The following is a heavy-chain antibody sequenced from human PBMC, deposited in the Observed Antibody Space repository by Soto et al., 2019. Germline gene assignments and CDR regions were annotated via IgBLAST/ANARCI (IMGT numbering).Heavy chain of an antibody. J-gene: IGHJ3*02. Sequence: GGSLRLSCAASGFTVCSNYMSWVRQAPGKGLEWVSVIYSGGSTYYADSVKGRFTISRHNSKNTLYLQMNSLRAEDTAVYYCARLRFLEWLLAPDAFDIWGQGTMVTVSS. CDR3: ARLRFLEWLLAPDAFDI. V-gene: IGHV3-53*04. CDR1: GFTVCSNY. D-gene: IGHD3-3*01. CDR2: IYSGGST.